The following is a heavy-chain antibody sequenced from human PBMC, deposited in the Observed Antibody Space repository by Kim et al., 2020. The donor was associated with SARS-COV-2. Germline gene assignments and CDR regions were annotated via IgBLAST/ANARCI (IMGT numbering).Heavy chain of an antibody. J-gene: IGHJ6*02. D-gene: IGHD3-16*01. V-gene: IGHV3-33*01. Sequence: GGSLRLSCAASGFTFSSYGMHWVRQAPGKGLEWVAVIWYDGSNKYYADSVKGRFTISRDNSKNPLYLQMNSLRAEDTAVYYCARGVMEDYYYYGMDVRGHGTTVTVSS. CDR2: IWYDGSNK. CDR1: GFTFSSYG. CDR3: ARGVMEDYYYYGMDV.